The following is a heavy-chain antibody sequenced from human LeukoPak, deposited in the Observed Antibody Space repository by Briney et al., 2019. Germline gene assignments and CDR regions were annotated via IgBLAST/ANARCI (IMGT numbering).Heavy chain of an antibody. D-gene: IGHD5-12*01. J-gene: IGHJ4*02. CDR2: IYSGGST. V-gene: IGHV3-53*01. CDR1: GFTVSSNY. Sequence: PGGSLRLSCAASGFTVSSNYMSWVRQAPGKGLEWVSVIYSGGSTYYADSVKGRFTTSRDNSKNTLYLQMNSLRAEDTAVYYCAREAQNSGYDSRDYYFDYWGQGTLVTVSS. CDR3: AREAQNSGYDSRDYYFDY.